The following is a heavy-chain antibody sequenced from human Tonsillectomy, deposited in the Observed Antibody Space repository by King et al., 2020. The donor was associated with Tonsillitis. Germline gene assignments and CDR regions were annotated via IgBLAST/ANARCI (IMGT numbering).Heavy chain of an antibody. J-gene: IGHJ4*02. CDR1: GFTFSTYG. Sequence: QLVQSGGGVGQPGGSLRLSCAASGFTFSTYGMHWVRQAPGKGLEWVSFIISDGSRRNYAESVKGRFTISRDNSKNTMYLQMNSPRAEDTAVYYCVKEISWGYCLDYWGQGTLVTVSS. D-gene: IGHD2-21*01. CDR3: VKEISWGYCLDY. CDR2: IISDGSRR. V-gene: IGHV3-30*02.